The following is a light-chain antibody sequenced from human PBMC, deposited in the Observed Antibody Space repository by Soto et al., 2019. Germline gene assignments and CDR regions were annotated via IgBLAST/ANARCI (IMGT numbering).Light chain of an antibody. CDR1: QSVSSSY. CDR3: QQYGRSPRDLT. Sequence: EIVLTQSPGTLSLSPGERATLSCRASQSVSSSYLAWYQQKPGQAPRLLIYGASSRATGIPDRFSGSGSGTDFTLTISRLEPEDFAVYYWQQYGRSPRDLTFGGGTKVEIK. J-gene: IGKJ4*01. V-gene: IGKV3-20*01. CDR2: GAS.